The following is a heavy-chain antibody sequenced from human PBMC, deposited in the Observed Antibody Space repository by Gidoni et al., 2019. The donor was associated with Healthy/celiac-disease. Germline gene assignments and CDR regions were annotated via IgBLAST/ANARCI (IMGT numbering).Heavy chain of an antibody. CDR1: GGSISSGSYY. Sequence: QVQLQESGPGLVKPSQTLSLTCTVSGGSISSGSYYWSWIRQPAGKGLEWIGRIYTSGSTNYNPSLKSRVTISVDTSKNQFSLKLSSVTAADTAVYYCARDLLAVAGIEGDWYFDLWGRGTLVTVSS. CDR3: ARDLLAVAGIEGDWYFDL. J-gene: IGHJ2*01. V-gene: IGHV4-61*02. D-gene: IGHD6-19*01. CDR2: IYTSGST.